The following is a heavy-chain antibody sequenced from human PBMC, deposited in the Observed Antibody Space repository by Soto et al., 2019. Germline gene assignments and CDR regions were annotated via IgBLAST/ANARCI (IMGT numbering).Heavy chain of an antibody. V-gene: IGHV1-69*01. CDR1: EGTFNSYA. CDR2: IIPYYNTL. D-gene: IGHD6-13*01. J-gene: IGHJ4*02. CDR3: ASGASRWYPYCFDS. Sequence: QAQVVQSGAEVRKPGSSVKLSCKASEGTFNSYAIAWVRQAPGQGLEWMGGIIPYYNTLNYAQKFQDRGTITADDSTNTVYMELSSLRSDDTAVYFCASGASRWYPYCFDSWAQGTLVTVSS.